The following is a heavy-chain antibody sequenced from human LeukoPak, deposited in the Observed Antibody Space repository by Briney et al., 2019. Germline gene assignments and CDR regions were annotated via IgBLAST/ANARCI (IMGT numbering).Heavy chain of an antibody. Sequence: LTGGSLRLSCAASGFTFSSYGMSWVRQAPGKGLEWVSAISGSGGSTYYADSVKGRFTISRDNSKNTLYLQMNSLRAEDTAVYYCAKVLAYCGGDCYSWGQGTLVTVSS. CDR3: AKVLAYCGGDCYS. J-gene: IGHJ4*02. D-gene: IGHD2-21*02. CDR1: GFTFSSYG. CDR2: ISGSGGST. V-gene: IGHV3-23*01.